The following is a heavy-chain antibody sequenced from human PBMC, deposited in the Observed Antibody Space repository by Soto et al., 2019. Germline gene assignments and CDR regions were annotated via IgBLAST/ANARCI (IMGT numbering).Heavy chain of an antibody. CDR2: MNPNRTNT. D-gene: IGHD2-2*01. CDR3: VRGGFLSHDHVIIAPATLGFDP. V-gene: IGHV1-8*01. Sequence: AEVTCKASGYTFTTYYIYWVRQETGQGLEWMGWMNPNRTNTGYAEKFQGRVTMTRDTSISTAYMELSSLRYDDTAVYYCVRGGFLSHDHVIIAPATLGFDPWGQGTLVPVSS. J-gene: IGHJ5*02. CDR1: GYTFTTYY.